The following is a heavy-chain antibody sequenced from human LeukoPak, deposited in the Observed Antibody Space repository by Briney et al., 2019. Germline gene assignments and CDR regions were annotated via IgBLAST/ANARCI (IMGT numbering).Heavy chain of an antibody. Sequence: SGPTLVNPTQTLTLTCTSSGFSLSTSGVGVGWIRQPPGKALEWLALIYWDDDKRYSPSLKSRLTITKDTSKNQVVLTMTNMDPVDTATYYCAHLLYYDILRGFDYWGQGTLVTVSS. CDR1: GFSLSTSGVG. V-gene: IGHV2-5*02. CDR2: IYWDDDK. CDR3: AHLLYYDILRGFDY. D-gene: IGHD3-9*01. J-gene: IGHJ4*02.